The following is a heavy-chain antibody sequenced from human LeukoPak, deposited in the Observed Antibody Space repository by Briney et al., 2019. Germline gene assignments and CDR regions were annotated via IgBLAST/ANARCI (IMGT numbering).Heavy chain of an antibody. Sequence: GRSLRLSCAASGFTFSSYAMHWVRQAPGKGLEWVAVISYDGSNKYYADSVKGRFTISRDNSKNTLYLQMNSLRAEDTAEYYCARDLDWEYYFDYWGQGTLVTVSS. CDR2: ISYDGSNK. J-gene: IGHJ4*02. D-gene: IGHD3-9*01. CDR1: GFTFSSYA. V-gene: IGHV3-30*04. CDR3: ARDLDWEYYFDY.